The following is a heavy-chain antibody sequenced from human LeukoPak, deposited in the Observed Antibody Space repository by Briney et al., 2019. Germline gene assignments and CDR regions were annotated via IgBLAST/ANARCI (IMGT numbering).Heavy chain of an antibody. J-gene: IGHJ4*02. D-gene: IGHD1-26*01. CDR1: GFTFSSYG. Sequence: PGGSLRLSCAASGFTFSSYGMHWVRQAPGKGLEWVSAISGSSGPTHYADSVKGRFTISRDNSKNTLYLQMNSLRAEDTAVYYCARGEWELRPQYSYFDYWGQGTLVTVSS. CDR3: ARGEWELRPQYSYFDY. CDR2: ISGSSGPT. V-gene: IGHV3-23*01.